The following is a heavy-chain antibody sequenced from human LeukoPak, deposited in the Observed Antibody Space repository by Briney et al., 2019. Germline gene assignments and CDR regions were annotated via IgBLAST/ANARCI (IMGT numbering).Heavy chain of an antibody. J-gene: IGHJ4*02. CDR1: GFTFSSYS. D-gene: IGHD3-10*01. CDR2: ISSSSSYI. CDR3: ARDRVTMVRGVIIPNDY. Sequence: GGSLRLSCAASGFTFSSYSMNWVRQAPGKGLEWVSSISSSSSYIYYADSVKGRFTISRDNAKNSLYLQMNSLRAEDTAVDYCARDRVTMVRGVIIPNDYWGQGTLVTVSS. V-gene: IGHV3-21*01.